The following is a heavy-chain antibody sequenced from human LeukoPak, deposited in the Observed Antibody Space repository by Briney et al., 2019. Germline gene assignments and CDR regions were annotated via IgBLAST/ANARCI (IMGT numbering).Heavy chain of an antibody. CDR1: GYTFTNYD. V-gene: IGHV1-8*01. J-gene: IGHJ6*02. D-gene: IGHD6-13*01. CDR3: ARGPVSTHGMDV. Sequence: ASVKVACKASGYTFTNYDINWVRQATGQGLEWMGWRNPNSGRTGFAQKFQGRLTMTADTSISTAYMELSSLTSDDTAVYSCARGPVSTHGMDVWGQGTTVTVSS. CDR2: RNPNSGRT.